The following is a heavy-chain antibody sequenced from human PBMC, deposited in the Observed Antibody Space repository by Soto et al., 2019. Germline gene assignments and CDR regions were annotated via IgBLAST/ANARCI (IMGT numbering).Heavy chain of an antibody. V-gene: IGHV1-3*01. D-gene: IGHD5-12*01. CDR2: INAGNGNT. CDR3: ARFRRGDYDWDAFDI. CDR1: GGTFSSYA. J-gene: IGHJ3*02. Sequence: GASVKVSCKASGGTFSSYAISWVRQAPGQRLEWMGWINAGNGNTKYSQKFQGRVTITRDTSASTAYMELSSLRSEDTAVYYCARFRRGDYDWDAFDIWGQGTMVTVSS.